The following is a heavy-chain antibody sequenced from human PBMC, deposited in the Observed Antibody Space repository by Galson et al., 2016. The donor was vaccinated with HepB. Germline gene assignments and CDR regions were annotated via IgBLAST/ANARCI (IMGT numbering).Heavy chain of an antibody. D-gene: IGHD6-25*01. CDR1: GFTFSSYA. Sequence: SLRLSCAASGFTFSSYAMAWVRQAPGKGLEWVSGMSDSDDIYYSPTVKSRLTISSDNSKNTVFLQLTSMRAEDTAVYYCAKDKRGHSSAWHWYFDYWGPGTLVSVSS. CDR3: AKDKRGHSSAWHWYFDY. CDR2: MSDSDDI. J-gene: IGHJ4*02. V-gene: IGHV3-23*01.